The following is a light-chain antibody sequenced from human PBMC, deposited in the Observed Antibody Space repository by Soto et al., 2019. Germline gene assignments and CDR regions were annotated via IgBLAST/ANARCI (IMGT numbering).Light chain of an antibody. V-gene: IGKV3D-15*01. CDR1: QTVAKN. J-gene: IGKJ3*01. CDR2: GAS. CDR3: QQYNTWPPPSES. Sequence: EIVMTQSPAILSVSPGERATLSCRASQTVAKNLAWYQQKPGQPTRLLIYGASTRATGVPARFSGSGSGTVFTLTISSLQYEDFAIYYCQQYNTWPPPSESVGPGTKVDIK.